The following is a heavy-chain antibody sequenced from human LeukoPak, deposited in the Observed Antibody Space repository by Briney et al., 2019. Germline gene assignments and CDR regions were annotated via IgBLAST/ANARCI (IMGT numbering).Heavy chain of an antibody. CDR3: ARVIGGYTYGYTPIDY. V-gene: IGHV1-18*04. CDR1: GYTFTTDA. D-gene: IGHD5-18*01. Sequence: ASVKVSCKASGYTFTTDAISWVRQAPGQGVEWMGWISPYSGNTKYAQKVQDRVTMTTDTSTSTAYMELRRLRSDDTAVYYCARVIGGYTYGYTPIDYWGQGTLVTVSS. J-gene: IGHJ4*02. CDR2: ISPYSGNT.